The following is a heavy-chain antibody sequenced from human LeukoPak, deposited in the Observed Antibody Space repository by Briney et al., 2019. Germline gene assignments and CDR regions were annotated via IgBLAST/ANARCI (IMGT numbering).Heavy chain of an antibody. CDR1: GGSISSSDYY. D-gene: IGHD3-3*01. J-gene: IGHJ4*02. CDR3: ARHSSGYDFWSANGHYFDY. V-gene: IGHV4-39*01. CDR2: SCHSGTT. Sequence: SETLSLTCTVSGGSISSSDYYGGWSRQPPGRGLEWIGKSCHSGTTYYDPSRKVRVILSLYTSNNQFSLKLSSVPAPHTAVYYCARHSSGYDFWSANGHYFDYWGQGTLVTVSS.